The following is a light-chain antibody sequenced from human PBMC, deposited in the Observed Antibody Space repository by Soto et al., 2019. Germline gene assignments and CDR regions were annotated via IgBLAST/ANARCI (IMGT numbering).Light chain of an antibody. V-gene: IGLV2-11*01. J-gene: IGLJ2*01. CDR1: SSDVGGYNY. CDR3: CSYAGL. CDR2: DVN. Sequence: QSALTQPRSVSGSPGQSVAISCAGTSSDVGGYNYVSWYQQYPGKAPKLMIYDVNKRPSGVPDRFSGSKSGNTASLTISGLQAEDEADYYCCSYAGLFGGGTKLTVL.